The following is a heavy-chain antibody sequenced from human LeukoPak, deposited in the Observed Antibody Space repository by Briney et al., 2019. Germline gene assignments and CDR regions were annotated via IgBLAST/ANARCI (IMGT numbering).Heavy chain of an antibody. CDR2: IRSKPNSYAT. J-gene: IGHJ5*02. CDR3: TRPGSDNFYNSAGMFDP. CDR1: GFTFTNYA. V-gene: IGHV3-73*01. Sequence: PGGSLRLSCAASGFTFTNYAMTWVRQAPGKGLEWVGRIRSKPNSYATAYGASVRDRFTISRDDSQKMVYLQMNRLKTEDTAVYYCTRPGSDNFYNSAGMFDPWGQGTLVTVSS. D-gene: IGHD5-24*01.